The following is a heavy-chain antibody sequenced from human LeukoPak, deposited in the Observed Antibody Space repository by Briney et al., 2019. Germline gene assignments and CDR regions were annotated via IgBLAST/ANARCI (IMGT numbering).Heavy chain of an antibody. Sequence: SETLSLTCTVSGGSINTYYWSWIRQPPGKGLEWIGYIYYSGRTNYNSSLKSRVTVSIDTSKNQFSLKLTSVTAADTAVYYCAREVVGATGWFDPWGQGTLVTVSS. D-gene: IGHD1-26*01. CDR2: IYYSGRT. J-gene: IGHJ5*02. CDR1: GGSINTYY. V-gene: IGHV4-59*12. CDR3: AREVVGATGWFDP.